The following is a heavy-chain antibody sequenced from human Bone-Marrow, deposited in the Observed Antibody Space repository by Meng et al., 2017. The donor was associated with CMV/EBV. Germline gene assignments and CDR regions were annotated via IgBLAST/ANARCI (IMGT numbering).Heavy chain of an antibody. Sequence: ASVKVSCKASGYTFTGYYMNWVRQAPGQGLEWMGWMNPNSGNTGYAQKFQGRVTMTRNTSISTAYMELSSLRSEDTAVYYCVWYIVVVPPNGMDVWGQGTTVTVSS. CDR1: GYTFTGYY. CDR2: MNPNSGNT. J-gene: IGHJ6*02. V-gene: IGHV1-8*02. D-gene: IGHD2-2*01. CDR3: VWYIVVVPPNGMDV.